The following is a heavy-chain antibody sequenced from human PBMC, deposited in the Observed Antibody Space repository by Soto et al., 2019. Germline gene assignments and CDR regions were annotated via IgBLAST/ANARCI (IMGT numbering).Heavy chain of an antibody. V-gene: IGHV4-31*03. CDR3: ASGHDAYKVRY. J-gene: IGHJ4*02. CDR2: IYYTGNT. CDR1: GGSISSGGTGSY. Sequence: QVQLQESGPGLVKPSQTLSLTCTVSGGSISSGGTGSYWTWIRQLPGKGLEWIGYIYYTGNTYYNPSLKSRQTRSIDTSENQFSLKLPSVTAADTAVYFCASGHDAYKVRYWGQGTLVTVSS. D-gene: IGHD1-1*01.